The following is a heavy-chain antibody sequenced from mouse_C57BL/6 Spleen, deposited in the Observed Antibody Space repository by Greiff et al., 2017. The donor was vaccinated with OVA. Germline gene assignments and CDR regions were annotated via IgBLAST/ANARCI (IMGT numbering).Heavy chain of an antibody. D-gene: IGHD1-1*01. CDR1: GYTFTSYW. CDR2: IYPGSGST. CDR3: ARSDTTVVATDY. V-gene: IGHV1-55*01. Sequence: QVQLKESGAELVKPGASVKMSCKASGYTFTSYWITWVKQRPGQGLEWIGDIYPGSGSTNYNEKFKSKATLTVDTSSSTAYMQLSSLTSEDSAVYYCARSDTTVVATDYWGQGTTLTVSS. J-gene: IGHJ2*01.